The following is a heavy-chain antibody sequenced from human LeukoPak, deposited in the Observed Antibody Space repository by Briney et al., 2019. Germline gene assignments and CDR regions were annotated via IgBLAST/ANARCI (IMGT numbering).Heavy chain of an antibody. J-gene: IGHJ4*02. CDR1: GFIFNNYA. Sequence: GRSLRLSCAGSGFIFNNYAMHWVRQPPGEGLEWVSGISWNSGTIDYADSVRGRFTISRDNAKNSLYLQMDSLRVEDTAFYYCAKDNRRHYTSGPNPDSLHWGQGALVTVSS. CDR2: ISWNSGTI. D-gene: IGHD6-19*01. CDR3: AKDNRRHYTSGPNPDSLH. V-gene: IGHV3-9*01.